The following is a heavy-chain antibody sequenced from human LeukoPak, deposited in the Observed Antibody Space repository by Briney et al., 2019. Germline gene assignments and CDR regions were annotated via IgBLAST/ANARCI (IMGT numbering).Heavy chain of an antibody. CDR1: GYTFTSYD. V-gene: IGHV1-8*01. CDR2: MNPNSGNT. CDR3: ARVDILTGYYYYYMDV. D-gene: IGHD3-9*01. J-gene: IGHJ6*03. Sequence: GASVKVSCKASGYTFTSYDINWVRQATGQGLEWMGWMNPNSGNTGYAQKFQGRVTMTRNTSISTAYMELSSLRPEDTAVYYCARVDILTGYYYYYMDVWGKGTTVTISS.